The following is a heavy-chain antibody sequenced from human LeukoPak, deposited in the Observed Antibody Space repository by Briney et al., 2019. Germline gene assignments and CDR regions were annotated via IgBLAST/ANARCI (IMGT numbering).Heavy chain of an antibody. J-gene: IGHJ3*02. CDR2: IYHSGST. CDR3: ARTSIAARRANAFDI. D-gene: IGHD6-6*01. CDR1: GGSISSGGYS. Sequence: SETLSLTCAVSGGSISSGGYSWSWIRQPPGKGLEWIGYIYHSGSTYYNPSLESRVTVSVDRSKNQFSLKLSSVTAADTAVYYCARTSIAARRANAFDIWGQGTMVTVSS. V-gene: IGHV4-30-2*01.